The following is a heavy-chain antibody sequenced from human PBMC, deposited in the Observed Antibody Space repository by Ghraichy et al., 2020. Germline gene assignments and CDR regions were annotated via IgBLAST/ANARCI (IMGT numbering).Heavy chain of an antibody. J-gene: IGHJ5*02. Sequence: SETLSLTCSVSGDSINGYYWSWVRQPAGKGLQWLGRIYSSGQTNYNPSIDSRLTLSIDTSKKQITLKLSAVTVADTATYFCVRDRATIAATWGQGVLVIVSP. CDR1: GDSINGYY. V-gene: IGHV4-4*07. D-gene: IGHD6-25*01. CDR3: VRDRATIAAT. CDR2: IYSSGQT.